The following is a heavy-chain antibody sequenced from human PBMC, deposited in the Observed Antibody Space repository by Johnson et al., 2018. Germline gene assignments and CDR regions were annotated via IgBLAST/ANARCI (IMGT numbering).Heavy chain of an antibody. CDR2: IRSKTKNFAT. V-gene: IGHV3-73*02. CDR3: TRPPILAAFDI. CDR1: GFTFSDSA. J-gene: IGHJ3*02. Sequence: ERLQEAGGDLVQPGGSLKLSCAASGFTFSDSAMHWVRQASGKGLEWVGRIRSKTKNFATAYAASVKGRFTVSRDDSQNTAYLQMNSLKTDDSAVYYCTRPPILAAFDIWGQGTVVPVSS.